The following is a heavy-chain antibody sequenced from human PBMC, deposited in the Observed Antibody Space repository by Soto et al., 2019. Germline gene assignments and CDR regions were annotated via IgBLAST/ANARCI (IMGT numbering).Heavy chain of an antibody. J-gene: IGHJ4*02. D-gene: IGHD3-22*01. CDR2: ISYDGSNK. Sequence: GGSLRLSCAASGFTFSSYAMHWVRQAPGKGLEWVAVISYDGSNKYYADSVKGRFTISRDNSKNTLYLQMNSLRAEDTAVYYCAREYYYDSSGYIGASGFDYWGQGTLVTVSS. CDR3: AREYYYDSSGYIGASGFDY. CDR1: GFTFSSYA. V-gene: IGHV3-30-3*01.